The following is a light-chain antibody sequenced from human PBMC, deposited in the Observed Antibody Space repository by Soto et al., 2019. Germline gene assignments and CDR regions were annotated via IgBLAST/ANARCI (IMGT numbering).Light chain of an antibody. J-gene: IGLJ3*02. CDR3: QTWGAGIRV. CDR2: LNSDGSH. V-gene: IGLV4-69*01. Sequence: QLVLTQSPSASASLGASVKLTCTLSSGHSSYDIAWHQQQPEKGPRYLMKLNSDGSHNKGDGIPDRFSGSSSGAERYLTISSLQSEDEAAYYCQTWGAGIRVFGGGTKLTVL. CDR1: SGHSSYD.